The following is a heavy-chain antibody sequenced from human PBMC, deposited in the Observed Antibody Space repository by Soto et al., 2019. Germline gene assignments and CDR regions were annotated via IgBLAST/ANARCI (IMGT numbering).Heavy chain of an antibody. V-gene: IGHV3-49*03. Sequence: HPGGSLRLSCTTSGFTFGDYAMSWSRRAPGKGLEWVGVIRSKAYGATTDYAASVKGRFTISRDDSKSIAYLQMNSLKSEDTGVYYCTKYTYTSRYAYYGMDVWGHGTTVTVSS. J-gene: IGHJ6*02. CDR1: GFTFGDYA. D-gene: IGHD6-13*01. CDR2: IRSKAYGATT. CDR3: TKYTYTSRYAYYGMDV.